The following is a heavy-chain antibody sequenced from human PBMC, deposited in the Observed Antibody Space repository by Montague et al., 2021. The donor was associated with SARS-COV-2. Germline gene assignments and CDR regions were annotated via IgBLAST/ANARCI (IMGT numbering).Heavy chain of an antibody. CDR2: IWYDGSNQ. CDR3: AREYSAPRWFGEYNRYGMDV. D-gene: IGHD3-10*01. V-gene: IGHV3-33*08. CDR1: GFTFSSYD. J-gene: IGHJ6*02. Sequence: SLRLSCAASGFTFSSYDMHWVHQAPGKGLEWVAVIWYDGSNQYYGDSVKGRFTISRDNSKNTLYLQMNSLRAEDTAVYYCAREYSAPRWFGEYNRYGMDVWGQGTTVTVSS.